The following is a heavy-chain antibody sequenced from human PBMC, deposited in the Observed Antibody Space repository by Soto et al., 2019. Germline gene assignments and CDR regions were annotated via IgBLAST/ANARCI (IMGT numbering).Heavy chain of an antibody. Sequence: ASVKVSCKASGYTFTSYGISWVLQAPGQGLEWMGWISAYNGNTNYAQKLQGRVTMTTDTSTSTAYMELRSLRSDDTAVYYCARVRDFWSGFRLDVWGQGTTVTVSS. CDR1: GYTFTSYG. CDR3: ARVRDFWSGFRLDV. D-gene: IGHD3-3*01. J-gene: IGHJ6*02. V-gene: IGHV1-18*04. CDR2: ISAYNGNT.